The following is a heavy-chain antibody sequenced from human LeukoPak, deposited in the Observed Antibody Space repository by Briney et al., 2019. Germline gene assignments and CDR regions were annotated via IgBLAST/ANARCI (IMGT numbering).Heavy chain of an antibody. CDR1: GFTFSSYA. V-gene: IGHV3-23*01. CDR3: AKGDVDIVATIGYDY. J-gene: IGHJ4*02. Sequence: PGGSLRLSCAASGFTFSSYAMSWVRQAPGKGLECVSAISGSGGSTYYADSVKGRFTISRDNSKNTLYLQMNSLRAEDTAVYYCAKGDVDIVATIGYDYWGQGTLVTVSS. CDR2: ISGSGGST. D-gene: IGHD5-12*01.